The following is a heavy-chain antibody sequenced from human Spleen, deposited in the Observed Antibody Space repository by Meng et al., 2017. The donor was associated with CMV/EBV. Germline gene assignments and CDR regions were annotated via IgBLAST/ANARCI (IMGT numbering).Heavy chain of an antibody. V-gene: IGHV3-21*01. CDR2: ISSSSSYI. Sequence: GESLKISCAASGFTFSSYSMNWVRQAPGKGLEWVSSISSSSSYIYSADSVKGRFTTSRDNAKNSLYLQMNSLRAEDTAVYYCARYRGVDFWSGYYSFDQWGQGTLVTVSS. D-gene: IGHD3-3*01. CDR1: GFTFSSYS. J-gene: IGHJ4*02. CDR3: ARYRGVDFWSGYYSFDQ.